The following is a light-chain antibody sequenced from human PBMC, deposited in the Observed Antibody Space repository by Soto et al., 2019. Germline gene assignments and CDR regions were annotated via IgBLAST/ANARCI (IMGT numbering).Light chain of an antibody. CDR2: DVS. Sequence: EIALTQSPGTLSLSPVERATLSCMASQNISNYLIWYQQKPGQAPRLLIYDVSNRATDIPARFSGSGSGTDFTLTISSLEPEDFATYYCQQANSFPLTFGGGTKVDIK. CDR3: QQANSFPLT. CDR1: QNISNY. V-gene: IGKV3-11*01. J-gene: IGKJ4*01.